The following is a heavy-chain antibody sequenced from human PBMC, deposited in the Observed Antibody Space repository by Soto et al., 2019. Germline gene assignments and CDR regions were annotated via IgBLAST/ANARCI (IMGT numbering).Heavy chain of an antibody. D-gene: IGHD5-12*01. Sequence: QVHLVESGGGVVQPGRSLTLSCTASGFTFNTYAMHWVRQAPGRGLEWVAIISSDGINKYYADPVKGRFTISRDNSKNTLYVHIDSLSAENTAVYYCEKDPITKGWSATYFEYWGQGTLVNVSS. V-gene: IGHV3-30*18. J-gene: IGHJ4*02. CDR1: GFTFNTYA. CDR3: EKDPITKGWSATYFEY. CDR2: ISSDGINK.